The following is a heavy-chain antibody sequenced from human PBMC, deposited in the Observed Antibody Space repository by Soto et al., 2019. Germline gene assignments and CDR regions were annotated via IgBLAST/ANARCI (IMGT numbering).Heavy chain of an antibody. CDR2: ITASNGNA. CDR3: ARGASCSSTSCYDNFHYGLAV. D-gene: IGHD2-2*01. V-gene: IGHV1-18*01. J-gene: IGHJ6*02. Sequence: QGQLVQSGPEVKNPGASLKVSCKASGYTFTNYGITWVRQAPGQGLEWMGWITASNGNANYAREIQGRLTLTRDTSTNTASMELRSLRSDDTAVYYCARGASCSSTSCYDNFHYGLAVWGQGTTVIVSS. CDR1: GYTFTNYG.